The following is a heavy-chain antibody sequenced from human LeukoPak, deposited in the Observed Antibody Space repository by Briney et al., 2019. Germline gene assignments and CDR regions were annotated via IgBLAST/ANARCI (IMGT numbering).Heavy chain of an antibody. CDR1: GGTFSSYA. V-gene: IGHV1-69*01. Sequence: GSSVKVSCKASGGTFSSYAISWVRQAPGQGLEWMGGIIPIFGTANYARKFQGRVTITADESTSTAYMELSSLRSEDTAVYYCARVEHYSSGWYGGHYWGQGTLVTVSS. CDR2: IIPIFGTA. D-gene: IGHD6-19*01. J-gene: IGHJ4*02. CDR3: ARVEHYSSGWYGGHY.